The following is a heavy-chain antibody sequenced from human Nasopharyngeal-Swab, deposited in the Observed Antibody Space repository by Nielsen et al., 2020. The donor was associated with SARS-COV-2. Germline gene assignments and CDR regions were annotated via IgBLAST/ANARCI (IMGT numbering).Heavy chain of an antibody. CDR3: ARGGRVYGGKAWYFDL. Sequence: WIRQPPGKGLEWVSYISSSGSTIYYADSVKGRFTISRDNAKNSLYLQMNSLRAEDTAVYYCARGGRVYGGKAWYFDLWGRGTLVTVSS. D-gene: IGHD4-23*01. CDR2: ISSSGSTI. J-gene: IGHJ2*01. V-gene: IGHV3-48*03.